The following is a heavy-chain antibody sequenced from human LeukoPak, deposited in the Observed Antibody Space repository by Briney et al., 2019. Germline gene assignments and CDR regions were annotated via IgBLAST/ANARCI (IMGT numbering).Heavy chain of an antibody. D-gene: IGHD3-3*01. CDR1: GFTFSSYA. CDR2: FSGSGGST. Sequence: GGSLRLSCAASGFTFSSYAMSWVRQAPGKGLECISGFSGSGGSTYYADSVKGRFTISRDNSKNTLYLQMNSLRAEDTAVYYCAKDGDHYDFWSGYPLPYYYYYYMDVWGKGTTVTVSS. CDR3: AKDGDHYDFWSGYPLPYYYYYYMDV. V-gene: IGHV3-23*01. J-gene: IGHJ6*03.